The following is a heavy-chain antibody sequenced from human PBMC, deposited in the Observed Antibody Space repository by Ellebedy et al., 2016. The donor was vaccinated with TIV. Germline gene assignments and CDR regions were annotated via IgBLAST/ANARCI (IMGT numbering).Heavy chain of an antibody. V-gene: IGHV3-48*02. CDR1: GFTFSSYS. CDR2: ISYARSDI. CDR3: TRDRNLLGYGEGDRF. J-gene: IGHJ4*02. D-gene: IGHD7-27*01. Sequence: GESLKISCAAAGFTFSSYSMNWVRQAPGNGLEWTAYISYARSDILYADSVKGRFTISRDDAQNSPFMQMDSLRDDDTAIYYCTRDRNLLGYGEGDRFWGQGTLVTVSS.